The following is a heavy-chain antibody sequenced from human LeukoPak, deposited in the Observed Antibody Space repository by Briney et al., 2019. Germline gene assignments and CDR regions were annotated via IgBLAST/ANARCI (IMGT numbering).Heavy chain of an antibody. V-gene: IGHV3-33*01. D-gene: IGHD1-26*01. Sequence: GGSLRLSCAASGFSFSSYGMHWVRQAPGKGLEWVAVIWYDGSNKYYADSVKGRFTISRDNSKNTLYLQMNSLRAEDTAVYYCARDVNSGSYYKSDAFDFWGQGTMVTVSS. CDR3: ARDVNSGSYYKSDAFDF. J-gene: IGHJ3*01. CDR2: IWYDGSNK. CDR1: GFSFSSYG.